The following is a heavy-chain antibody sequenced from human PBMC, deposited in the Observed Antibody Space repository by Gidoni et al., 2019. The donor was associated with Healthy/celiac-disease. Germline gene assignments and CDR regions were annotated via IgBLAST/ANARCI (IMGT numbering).Heavy chain of an antibody. CDR3: ASNMVRGVIITDNWFDP. CDR1: GGTFGSYA. CDR2: IIPIFGTA. D-gene: IGHD3-10*01. J-gene: IGHJ5*02. Sequence: QVQLVQSGAEVKKPGSSVKVSCKASGGTFGSYAISWVRQAPGQGLEWMGGIIPIFGTANYAQKFQGRVTITADESTSTAYMELSSLRSEDTAVYYCASNMVRGVIITDNWFDPWGQGTLVTVSS. V-gene: IGHV1-69*01.